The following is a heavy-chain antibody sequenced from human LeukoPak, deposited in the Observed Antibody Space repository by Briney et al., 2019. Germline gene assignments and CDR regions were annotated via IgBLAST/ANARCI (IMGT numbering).Heavy chain of an antibody. Sequence: GGSLRLSCAASGFTFSSYAMSWVRQAPGKGLEWVSAISGSGGTTYYADSVKGRFTISRDNSKNTLYLQMNSLRADDTAVYYCARRAGAYSHPYDYWGQGTLVTVSS. CDR1: GFTFSSYA. D-gene: IGHD4/OR15-4a*01. CDR3: ARRAGAYSHPYDY. J-gene: IGHJ4*02. CDR2: ISGSGGTT. V-gene: IGHV3-23*01.